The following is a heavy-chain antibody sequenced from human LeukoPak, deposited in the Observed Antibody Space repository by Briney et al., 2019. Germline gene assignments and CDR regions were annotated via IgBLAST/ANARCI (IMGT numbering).Heavy chain of an antibody. CDR3: ARRPDYGDY. Sequence: ASVKVSCKASGYTFSAYYLHWVRQAPGQGLEWMGWINPNSGGTNYAQKFQGRVTMTRDTSITTAYMELSSLRSDDTAVYYCARRPDYGDYWGQGTPVTVSS. CDR1: GYTFSAYY. V-gene: IGHV1-2*02. CDR2: INPNSGGT. J-gene: IGHJ4*02.